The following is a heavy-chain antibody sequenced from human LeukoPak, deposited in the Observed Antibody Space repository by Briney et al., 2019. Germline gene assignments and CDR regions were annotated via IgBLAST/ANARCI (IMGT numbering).Heavy chain of an antibody. Sequence: PSETLSLTCTVSGGSISSSSYYWGWIRQPPGKGLEWIGSIYYSGSTYYNPSLKSRVTISVDTSKNQFSLKLSSVTAADTAVYYCARQVADYSNYPGYWGQGTLVTVSS. V-gene: IGHV4-39*01. D-gene: IGHD4-11*01. CDR2: IYYSGST. J-gene: IGHJ4*02. CDR3: ARQVADYSNYPGY. CDR1: GGSISSSSYY.